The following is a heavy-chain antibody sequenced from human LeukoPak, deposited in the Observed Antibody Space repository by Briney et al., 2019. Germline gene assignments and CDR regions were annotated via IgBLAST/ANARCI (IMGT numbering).Heavy chain of an antibody. D-gene: IGHD3-22*01. CDR1: GYTFTSYG. Sequence: GASVKVSCTASGYTFTSYGISWVRQAPGQGLEWMGWISAYNGNTNYAQKLQGRVTMTTDTSTSTAYMELRSLRSDDTAVYYCAINYYDSSGYSESPYWGQGTLVTVSS. CDR3: AINYYDSSGYSESPY. J-gene: IGHJ4*02. CDR2: ISAYNGNT. V-gene: IGHV1-18*01.